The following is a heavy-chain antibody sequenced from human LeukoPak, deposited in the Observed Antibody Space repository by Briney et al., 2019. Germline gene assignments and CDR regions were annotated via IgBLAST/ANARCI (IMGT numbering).Heavy chain of an antibody. J-gene: IGHJ5*02. D-gene: IGHD6-25*01. CDR3: ARQRPTSYNWFDP. Sequence: PSETLSLTCTVSGGSISSSSYYWGWIRQPPGKGLEWIGSIYYSGSTYYNPSLKSRVTISVDTSKNQFSLKLSSVTAADTAVYYRARQRPTSYNWFDPWGQGTLVTVSS. CDR1: GGSISSSSYY. CDR2: IYYSGST. V-gene: IGHV4-39*07.